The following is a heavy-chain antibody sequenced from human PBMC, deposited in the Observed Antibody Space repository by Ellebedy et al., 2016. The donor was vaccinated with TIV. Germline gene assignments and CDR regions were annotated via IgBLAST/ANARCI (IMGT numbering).Heavy chain of an antibody. CDR1: GFTLRNYW. CDR3: ARGSVVTGADS. V-gene: IGHV3-7*03. Sequence: PGGSLRLSCAASGFTLRNYWMNWVRQAPGKGLELVANINQDGRAKNYVDSVKGRFAISRDNAKNSLYLQMNSLRGEDTAVYYCARGSVVTGADSWGQGTLVTVSS. CDR2: INQDGRAK. D-gene: IGHD2-21*02. J-gene: IGHJ4*02.